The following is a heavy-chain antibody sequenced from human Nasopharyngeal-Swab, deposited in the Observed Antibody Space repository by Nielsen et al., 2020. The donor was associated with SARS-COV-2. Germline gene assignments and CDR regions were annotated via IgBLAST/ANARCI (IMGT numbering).Heavy chain of an antibody. CDR1: DGSISSYY. V-gene: IGHV4-59*01. Sequence: SETLSLTCTVSDGSISSYYWSWIRQPPGKGLEWFGYIYYSGSTNYNPSLKSRVTIPVDTSKNQFSLKRSSVTAADTAVYYCGRAGVGGAFDIWGQGTMVTVSS. J-gene: IGHJ3*02. CDR3: GRAGVGGAFDI. D-gene: IGHD3-16*01. CDR2: IYYSGST.